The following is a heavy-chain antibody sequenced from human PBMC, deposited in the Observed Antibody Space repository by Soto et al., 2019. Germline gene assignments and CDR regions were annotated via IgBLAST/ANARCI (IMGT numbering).Heavy chain of an antibody. CDR2: ISSSSSTI. CDR3: ARDLNYGLFDY. Sequence: EVQLVESGAGLVQPGGSLRLCCAASGFTFSSYSMNWVRQAPGKGLEWVSYISSSSSTIYYADSVNGRFTISRDNAKNSLYLQMNSLRAGDTAVYYCARDLNYGLFDYWGQGTLVTVSS. CDR1: GFTFSSYS. V-gene: IGHV3-48*01. D-gene: IGHD4-17*01. J-gene: IGHJ4*02.